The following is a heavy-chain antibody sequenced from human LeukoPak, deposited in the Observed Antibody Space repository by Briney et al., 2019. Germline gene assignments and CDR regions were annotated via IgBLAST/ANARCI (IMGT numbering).Heavy chain of an antibody. J-gene: IGHJ4*02. CDR1: GFTSSNAW. CDR3: ARDSPGYLAYDS. CDR2: IKEDGSAT. D-gene: IGHD1-1*01. V-gene: IGHV3-7*04. Sequence: PGGSLRLSCTASGFTSSNAWMTWVRQAPGKGPEWVANIKEDGSATYYVDSVKGRFTISRDNAKKSLYLQMNSLRAEDTAVYYCARDSPGYLAYDSWGQGTLVTVSS.